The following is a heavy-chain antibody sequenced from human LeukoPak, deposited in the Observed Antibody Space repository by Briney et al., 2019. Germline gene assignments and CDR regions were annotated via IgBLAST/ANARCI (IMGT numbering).Heavy chain of an antibody. J-gene: IGHJ4*02. CDR3: AKVMIVVVITAYFDY. V-gene: IGHV3-30*02. CDR2: IRYDGSDK. D-gene: IGHD3-22*01. Sequence: GGSLRLSCAASGFTFSSYGMHWVRQAPGKGLEWVAFIRYDGSDKYYADSVKGRFTISRDNSKNTLYLQMNSLRAEDTAVYYCAKVMIVVVITAYFDYWGQGTLVTVSS. CDR1: GFTFSSYG.